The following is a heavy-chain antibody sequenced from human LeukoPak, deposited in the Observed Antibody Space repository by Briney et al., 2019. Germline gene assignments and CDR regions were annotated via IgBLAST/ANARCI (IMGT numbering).Heavy chain of an antibody. CDR2: INSGSTTI. CDR3: VIHNWNYAYFDY. D-gene: IGHD1-7*01. V-gene: IGHV3-48*04. J-gene: IGHJ4*02. Sequence: GGSLRLSCAASGFSFSSYSMDWVRQAPGKGLEWVAYINSGSTTIYYADSVKGRFTISRDNAKNSLSLHMSSLRAEDTAVYYCVIHNWNYAYFDYWGQGTLVTVSS. CDR1: GFSFSSYS.